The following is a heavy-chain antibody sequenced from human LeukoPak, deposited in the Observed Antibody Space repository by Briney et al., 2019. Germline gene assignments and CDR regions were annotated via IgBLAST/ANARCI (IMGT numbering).Heavy chain of an antibody. Sequence: GGSLRLSCAASGFTFSRYWMSWVRQAPGKGLEWLANIKQDGSEKYYVDSVKGRFTISRDNAKNSLYLQMNSLRGEDTAVYYCAKGTGRFLEWLNDAFDIWGQGTMVTVSS. V-gene: IGHV3-7*01. J-gene: IGHJ3*02. CDR2: IKQDGSEK. CDR1: GFTFSRYW. D-gene: IGHD3-3*01. CDR3: AKGTGRFLEWLNDAFDI.